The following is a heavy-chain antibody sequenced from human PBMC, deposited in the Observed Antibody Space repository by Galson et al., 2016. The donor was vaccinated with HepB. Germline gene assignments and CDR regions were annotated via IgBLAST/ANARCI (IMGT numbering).Heavy chain of an antibody. CDR1: GYTFTDNY. D-gene: IGHD3-10*01. CDR2: INPISGAT. V-gene: IGHV1-2*04. CDR3: ARDSPALSESGSFRSLRLYYYYHGMDV. Sequence: SVKVSCKASGYTFTDNYLHWVRQAPGQGLEWMGWINPISGATNFAKKFQGCVTMTRDTSISTAYMELSRLTSDDTAVYYCARDSPALSESGSFRSLRLYYYYHGMDVWGQGTTVTVSS. J-gene: IGHJ6*02.